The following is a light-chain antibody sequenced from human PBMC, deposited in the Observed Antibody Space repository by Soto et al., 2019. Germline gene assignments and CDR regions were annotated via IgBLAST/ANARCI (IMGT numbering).Light chain of an antibody. J-gene: IGLJ2*01. CDR2: EVS. Sequence: QSALTQPASVSGSPGQSITISCSGTSSDVGGYNFVSWYQHHPGKAPKLMIYEVSNRPSGVSNRFSGYKSGNTASLTISGLYAEDEDAYYCSSYTSRSTLLVFGGGTKLTVL. V-gene: IGLV2-14*01. CDR1: SSDVGGYNF. CDR3: SSYTSRSTLLV.